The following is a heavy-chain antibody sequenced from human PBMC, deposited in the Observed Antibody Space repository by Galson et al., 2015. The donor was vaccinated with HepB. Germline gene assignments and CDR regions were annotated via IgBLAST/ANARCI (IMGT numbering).Heavy chain of an antibody. CDR1: GLPFSEYY. D-gene: IGHD3-3*02. CDR2: ITSSSDHI. Sequence: SLRLSCAASGLPFSEYYMTWIRQAPGKGLEWVSTITSSSDHIFYADSVKGRFTVSRDNARASVYLQMYSLGAGDTAVYYCAKHFWSGQTDSFDYWGQGALVTVSS. CDR3: AKHFWSGQTDSFDY. V-gene: IGHV3-11*01. J-gene: IGHJ4*02.